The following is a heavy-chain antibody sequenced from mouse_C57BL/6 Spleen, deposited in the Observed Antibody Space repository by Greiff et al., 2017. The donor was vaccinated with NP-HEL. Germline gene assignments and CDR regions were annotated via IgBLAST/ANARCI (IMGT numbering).Heavy chain of an antibody. J-gene: IGHJ2*01. CDR3: ASLGRDY. D-gene: IGHD4-1*01. CDR1: GYSITSGYY. CDR2: ISYDGSN. Sequence: DVKLVESGPGLVKPSQSLSLTCSVTGYSITSGYYWNWIRQFPGNKLEWMGYISYDGSNNYNPSLKNRISITRDTSKNQFFLKLNSVTTEDTATYYCASLGRDYWGQGTTLTVSS. V-gene: IGHV3-6*01.